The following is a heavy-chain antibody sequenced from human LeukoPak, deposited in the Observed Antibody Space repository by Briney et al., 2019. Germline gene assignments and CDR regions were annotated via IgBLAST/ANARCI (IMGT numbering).Heavy chain of an antibody. Sequence: ASVKVSCKASGYTFSTYPMNWVRQAPGQGLEWMGWINTNTGNPTYAQGFTGRFVFSLDTSVSTAYLQISSLKAEDTAVYYCARGRRLNYNWFDPWGQGTLVTVSS. D-gene: IGHD1-1*01. CDR3: ARGRRLNYNWFDP. CDR1: GYTFSTYP. V-gene: IGHV7-4-1*02. CDR2: INTNTGNP. J-gene: IGHJ5*02.